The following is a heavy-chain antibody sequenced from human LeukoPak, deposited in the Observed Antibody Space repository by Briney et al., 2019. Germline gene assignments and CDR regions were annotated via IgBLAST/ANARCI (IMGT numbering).Heavy chain of an antibody. CDR3: ARGSGRYYYYYYGMDV. Sequence: SGTLSLTCAVSGGSISSSNWWSWVRQPPGKGLEXXXXIYHSGSTNYNPSLXSXVTISVDTSKNQFSLKLSSVTAADTAVYYCARGSGRYYYYYYGMDVWGQGTTVTVSS. D-gene: IGHD7-27*01. J-gene: IGHJ6*02. CDR2: IYHSGST. CDR1: GGSISSSNW. V-gene: IGHV4-4*02.